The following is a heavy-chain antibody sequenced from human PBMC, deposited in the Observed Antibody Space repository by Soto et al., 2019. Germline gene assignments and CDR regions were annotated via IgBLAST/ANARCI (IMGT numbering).Heavy chain of an antibody. Sequence: GGSLRLSCAASGFTFSSYAMHWVRQAPGKGLEWVAVISYDGSNKYYADSVKGRFTISRDNSKNTLYLQMNSLRAEDTAVYYCARDLEFFFLGYGDHRDLHSFPTRRSSDL. CDR1: GFTFSSYA. CDR3: ARDLEFFFLGYGDHRDLHSFPTRRSSDL. V-gene: IGHV3-30-3*01. CDR2: ISYDGSNK. J-gene: IGHJ2*01. D-gene: IGHD3-3*02.